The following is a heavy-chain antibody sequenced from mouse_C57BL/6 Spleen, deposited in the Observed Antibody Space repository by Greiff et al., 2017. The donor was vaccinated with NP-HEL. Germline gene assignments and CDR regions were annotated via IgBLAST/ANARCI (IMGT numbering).Heavy chain of an antibody. Sequence: DVQLQESGGGLVKPGGSLKLSCAASGFTFSDYGMHWVRQAPEKGLEWVAYISSGSSTIYYADTVKGRFTISRDNAKNTLFLQMTSLRSEDTAMYYCARPVVATRDYAMDYWGQGTSVTVSS. CDR2: ISSGSSTI. D-gene: IGHD1-1*01. CDR1: GFTFSDYG. CDR3: ARPVVATRDYAMDY. J-gene: IGHJ4*01. V-gene: IGHV5-17*01.